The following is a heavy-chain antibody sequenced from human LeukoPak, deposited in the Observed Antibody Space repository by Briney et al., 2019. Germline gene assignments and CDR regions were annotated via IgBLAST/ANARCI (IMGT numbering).Heavy chain of an antibody. J-gene: IGHJ4*02. Sequence: PGGSLRLSCAASGFTLSSYWMHWVRQAPGKGLEWVSAISGSGGSTYYADSVKGRFTISRDNSKNTLYLQMNSLRAEDTAVYYCARRSGIAVAGAFDYWGQGTLVTVSS. V-gene: IGHV3-23*01. CDR3: ARRSGIAVAGAFDY. D-gene: IGHD6-19*01. CDR2: ISGSGGST. CDR1: GFTLSSYW.